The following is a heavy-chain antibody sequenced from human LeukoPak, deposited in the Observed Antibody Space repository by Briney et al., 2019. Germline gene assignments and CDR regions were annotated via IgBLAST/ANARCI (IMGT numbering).Heavy chain of an antibody. Sequence: SVRVSCKASGYTFTSYAISWVRLAPGQGLEWMGGIIPIFGTANYAQKFQGRVTITADESTSTAYMELSSLRSEDTAVYYCARERGYGVGAFDVWGQGTMVTVSS. CDR2: IIPIFGTA. CDR3: ARERGYGVGAFDV. J-gene: IGHJ3*01. CDR1: GYTFTSYA. V-gene: IGHV1-69*13. D-gene: IGHD4-17*01.